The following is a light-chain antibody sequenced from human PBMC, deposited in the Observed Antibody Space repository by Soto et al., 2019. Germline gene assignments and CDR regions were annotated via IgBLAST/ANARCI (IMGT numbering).Light chain of an antibody. CDR3: QQYYSPWT. CDR1: QSVLYSSENKNY. Sequence: DIVMTQSPDSLAVSLGERATINCKSSQSVLYSSENKNYLAWYRQKSGQPPKLLIYWASTRESGVPDRFSGSGSGTDFTLTISSLQAEDVAVYYCQQYYSPWTFGQGTKVEIK. J-gene: IGKJ1*01. CDR2: WAS. V-gene: IGKV4-1*01.